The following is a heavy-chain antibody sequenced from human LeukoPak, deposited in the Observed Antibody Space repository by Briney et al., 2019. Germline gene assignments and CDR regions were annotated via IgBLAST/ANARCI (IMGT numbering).Heavy chain of an antibody. Sequence: ASVKVSCKASGYTFTSYYMHWVRQAPGQGLEWMGIINPSGGSTSYAQKFQGRVTMTRDMSTSTVYMELSSLRSEDTAVYYCARGVVAATGYYYYMDVWGKGTTVTISS. CDR1: GYTFTSYY. J-gene: IGHJ6*03. CDR2: INPSGGST. CDR3: ARGVVAATGYYYYMDV. D-gene: IGHD2-15*01. V-gene: IGHV1-46*01.